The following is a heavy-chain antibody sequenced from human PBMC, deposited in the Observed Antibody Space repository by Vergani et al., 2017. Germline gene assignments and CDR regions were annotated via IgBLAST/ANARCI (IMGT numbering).Heavy chain of an antibody. CDR2: ISSSSSYI. V-gene: IGHV3-21*01. J-gene: IGHJ3*02. Sequence: EVQLVESGGGLVKPGGSLRLSCAASGFTFSSYSMNWVRQAPGKGLEWVSSISSSSSYIYYADSVKGRFTISRDNAKNSLYLQMNSLRAEDTAVYYCAREVPYYDILTGYYTNDAFDIWGQGTMVTVSS. CDR3: AREVPYYDILTGYYTNDAFDI. CDR1: GFTFSSYS. D-gene: IGHD3-9*01.